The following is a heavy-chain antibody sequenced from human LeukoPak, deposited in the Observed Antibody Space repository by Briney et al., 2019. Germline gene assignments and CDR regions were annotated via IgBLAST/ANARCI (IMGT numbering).Heavy chain of an antibody. J-gene: IGHJ4*02. Sequence: ASVKVSCKDSGGTFSSYAISWVRQAPGQGLEWMGRIIPILGIANYAQKFQGRVTITADKSTSTAYMELSSLRSEDTAVYYCARATTVALFDYWGQGTLVTVSS. D-gene: IGHD4-23*01. CDR3: ARATTVALFDY. CDR2: IIPILGIA. CDR1: GGTFSSYA. V-gene: IGHV1-69*04.